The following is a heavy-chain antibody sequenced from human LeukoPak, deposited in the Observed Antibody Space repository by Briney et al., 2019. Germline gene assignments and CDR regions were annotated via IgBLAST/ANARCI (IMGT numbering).Heavy chain of an antibody. D-gene: IGHD6-6*01. CDR1: GGSFSGYY. CDR3: AREHRQARWFDP. CDR2: INHSGST. V-gene: IGHV4-34*01. Sequence: PSETLSLTCAVYGGSFSGYYWSWIRQPPGKGLEWIGEINHSGSTNYNPSLKSRVTISVDTSKNQFSLKLSSVTAADTAVYYCAREHRQARWFDPWGQGTLVTVSS. J-gene: IGHJ5*02.